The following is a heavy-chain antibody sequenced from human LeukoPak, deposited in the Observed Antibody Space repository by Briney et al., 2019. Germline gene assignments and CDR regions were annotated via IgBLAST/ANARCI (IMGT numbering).Heavy chain of an antibody. CDR2: ISSSGSTI. Sequence: GGSLRLSCAASGFTFSDYYMSWIRQAPGKGLEWVSYISSSGSTIYYADSEKGRFTISRDNAKNSLYLQVNSLRAEDTAVYYCAREPVEMATSLDYWGQGTLVTVSS. CDR1: GFTFSDYY. V-gene: IGHV3-11*04. CDR3: AREPVEMATSLDY. D-gene: IGHD5-24*01. J-gene: IGHJ4*02.